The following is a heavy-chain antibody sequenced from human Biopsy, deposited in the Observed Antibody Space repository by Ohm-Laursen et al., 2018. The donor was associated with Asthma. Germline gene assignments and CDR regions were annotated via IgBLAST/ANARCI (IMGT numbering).Heavy chain of an antibody. V-gene: IGHV4-39*01. CDR2: ISYGGKT. Sequence: GTLSLTWSLSSGSGGYMRSGNYYWDWIRQAPGKGLEWIGYISYGGKTSYNPSLKNRVTISRDTSKNQFSLRLTSVTAADTAVYFCARRITIFGVVQKDHGMDAWGQGTTVIVSS. CDR3: ARRITIFGVVQKDHGMDA. CDR1: SGSGGYMRSGNYY. J-gene: IGHJ6*02. D-gene: IGHD3-3*01.